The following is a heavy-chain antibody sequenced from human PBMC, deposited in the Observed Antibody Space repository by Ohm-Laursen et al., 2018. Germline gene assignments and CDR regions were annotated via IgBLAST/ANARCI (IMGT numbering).Heavy chain of an antibody. Sequence: SLRLSCAASGFTFSTYGMSWVRQVPGKGLEGVSSVSGSCNSTYYADSVKGRFTISRDNSNNTLYLQMNSLRAEDTAVYYCAKARGEARAAANFWGQGTLVTVSS. CDR3: AKARGEARAAANF. V-gene: IGHV3-23*01. CDR1: GFTFSTYG. D-gene: IGHD6-13*01. J-gene: IGHJ4*02. CDR2: VSGSCNST.